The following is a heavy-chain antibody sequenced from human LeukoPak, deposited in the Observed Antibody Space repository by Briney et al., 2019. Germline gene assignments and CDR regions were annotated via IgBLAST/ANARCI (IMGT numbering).Heavy chain of an antibody. D-gene: IGHD6-19*01. CDR1: GFTFRSYA. V-gene: IGHV3-23*01. J-gene: IGHJ4*02. CDR3: AKGVAVASPYYFDY. Sequence: GGSLRLSCAASGFTFRSYAMTWVRQAPGKGLEWASAISGSGGSTYYADSVKGRFTLSRDNSKNTLYLQMNSLRAEDTAVYYCAKGVAVASPYYFDYWGQGTLVTVSS. CDR2: ISGSGGST.